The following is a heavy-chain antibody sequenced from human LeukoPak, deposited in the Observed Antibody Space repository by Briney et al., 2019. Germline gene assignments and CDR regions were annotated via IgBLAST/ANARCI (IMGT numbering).Heavy chain of an antibody. CDR3: ARGGIAATRTENYYYYMDV. V-gene: IGHV1-69*05. CDR1: GGTFSSYA. D-gene: IGHD6-13*01. CDR2: IIPIFGTA. Sequence: SVKVSCKASGGTFSSYAISWVRQAPGQGLEWMGGIIPIFGTANYAQKFQRRVTITTDESTSTAYMELSSLRSEDTAVYYCARGGIAATRTENYYYYMDVWGKGTTVTVSS. J-gene: IGHJ6*03.